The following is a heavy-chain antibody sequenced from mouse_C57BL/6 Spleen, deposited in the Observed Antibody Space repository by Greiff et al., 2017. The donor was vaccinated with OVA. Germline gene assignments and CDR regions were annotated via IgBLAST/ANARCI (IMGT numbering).Heavy chain of an antibody. V-gene: IGHV14-4*01. Sequence: VQLKQSGAELVRPGASVKLSCTASGFNIKDDYMHWVKQRPEQGLEWIGWIDPENGDTEYASKFQGKATITADTSSNTAYLQLSSLTSEDTAVYYCTLYYGSAWFAYWGQGTLVTVSA. CDR2: IDPENGDT. CDR1: GFNIKDDY. J-gene: IGHJ3*01. D-gene: IGHD1-1*01. CDR3: TLYYGSAWFAY.